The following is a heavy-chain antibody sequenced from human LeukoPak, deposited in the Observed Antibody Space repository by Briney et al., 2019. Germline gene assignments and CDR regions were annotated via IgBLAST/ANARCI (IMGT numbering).Heavy chain of an antibody. J-gene: IGHJ4*02. CDR1: GYTFTSYG. CDR2: ISAYNGNT. CDR3: ARDRGLLLPEGLLDY. Sequence: ASVKVSCTASGYTFTSYGISWVRQAPGQGLEWMGWISAYNGNTNYAQKLQGRVTMTTDTSTSTAYMELRSLRSDDTAVYYCARDRGLLLPEGLLDYWGQGTLVTVSS. V-gene: IGHV1-18*01. D-gene: IGHD3-22*01.